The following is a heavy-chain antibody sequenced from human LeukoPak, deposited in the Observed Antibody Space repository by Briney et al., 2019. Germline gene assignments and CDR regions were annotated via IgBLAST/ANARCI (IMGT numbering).Heavy chain of an antibody. Sequence: SVKVSCKASGYTLTSYGINWMRQAPGQGLEWMGRIIPILGIANYAQKFQGRVTITADKSTSTAYMELSSLRSEDTAVYYCARLTYYYDSSGYYSSPWGQGTLVTVSS. V-gene: IGHV1-69*04. CDR1: GYTLTSYG. D-gene: IGHD3-22*01. CDR2: IIPILGIA. J-gene: IGHJ5*02. CDR3: ARLTYYYDSSGYYSSP.